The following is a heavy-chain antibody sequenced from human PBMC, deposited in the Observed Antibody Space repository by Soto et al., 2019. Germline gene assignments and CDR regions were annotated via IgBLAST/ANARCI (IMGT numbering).Heavy chain of an antibody. V-gene: IGHV4-31*03. Sequence: QVQLQELGPGLVKPSQTLSLTCTVSGGSISSGGYYWSWIRQHPGKGLEWIGYIYYSGSTYYNPSLKSRVTISVDTSKNQFSLKLSSVTAADTSVYYCARDHCGDCYYFDYWGQGTLVTVSS. CDR3: ARDHCGDCYYFDY. CDR2: IYYSGST. D-gene: IGHD2-21*02. CDR1: GGSISSGGYY. J-gene: IGHJ4*02.